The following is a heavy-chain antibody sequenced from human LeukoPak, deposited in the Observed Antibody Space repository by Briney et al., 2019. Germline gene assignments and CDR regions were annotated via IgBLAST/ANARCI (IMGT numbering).Heavy chain of an antibody. Sequence: SETLSLACTVSGGSISSYYWSWVRQPPGKGLEWIGYIYYSGSTNYNPSLKSRVTISVDTSKNQFSLKLSSVTAADTAVYYCAGLPRSANAFDIWGQGTMVTVSS. V-gene: IGHV4-59*01. J-gene: IGHJ3*02. CDR3: AGLPRSANAFDI. CDR1: GGSISSYY. D-gene: IGHD3-3*01. CDR2: IYYSGST.